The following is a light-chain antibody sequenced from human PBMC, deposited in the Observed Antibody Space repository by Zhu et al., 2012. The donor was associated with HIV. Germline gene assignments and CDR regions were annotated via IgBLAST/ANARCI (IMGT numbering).Light chain of an antibody. Sequence: EIVLTQSPGTLSLSPGERATLSCRASQSVSSSYLAWYQQKTGQAPRLLIYGISSRTTGIPDRFSGSGSGTDFTLTINRLEPEDFAVYYCQHYGSSSWTFGQGTKVEIK. J-gene: IGKJ1*01. CDR3: QHYGSSSWT. CDR1: QSVSSSY. CDR2: GIS. V-gene: IGKV3-20*01.